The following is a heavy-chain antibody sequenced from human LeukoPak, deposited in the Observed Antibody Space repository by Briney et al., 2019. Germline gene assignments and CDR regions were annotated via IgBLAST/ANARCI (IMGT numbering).Heavy chain of an antibody. Sequence: SETLSLTCTVSGGSISSYYWSWIRQPPGKGLEWIGYIYYSGSTNYNPSLKSRVTISVDTSKNQFSLKLSSVTAADTAVYYCARDANDWFDPWGQGTLVTVSS. CDR1: GGSISSYY. CDR3: ARDANDWFDP. V-gene: IGHV4-59*01. CDR2: IYYSGST. J-gene: IGHJ5*02.